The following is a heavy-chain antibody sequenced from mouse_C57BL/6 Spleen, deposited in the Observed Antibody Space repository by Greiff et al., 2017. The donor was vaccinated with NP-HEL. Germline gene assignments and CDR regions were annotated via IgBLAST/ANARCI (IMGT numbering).Heavy chain of an antibody. D-gene: IGHD1-1*01. CDR2: IDPSDSYT. Sequence: QVQLKQPGAELVKPGASVKLSCKASGYTFTSYWMQWVKQRPGQGLEWIGEIDPSDSYTNYNQKFKGKATLTVDTSSSTAYMQLSSLTSEDSAVYYCARGTTPVYFDYWGQGTTLTVSS. J-gene: IGHJ2*01. CDR3: ARGTTPVYFDY. V-gene: IGHV1-50*01. CDR1: GYTFTSYW.